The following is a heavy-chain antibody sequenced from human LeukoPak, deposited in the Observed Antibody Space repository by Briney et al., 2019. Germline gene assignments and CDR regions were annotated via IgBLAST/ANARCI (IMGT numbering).Heavy chain of an antibody. Sequence: GGSLRLSCTASGFSFSGHWMHWVRQAPGTGLVWVSHINSDGSITNYADSVKGRFTISRDNAKNTLYLQMNSLRAEDTSVYYCARESDSPDYWGQGTLVTVSS. CDR3: ARESDSPDY. CDR2: INSDGSIT. D-gene: IGHD2-15*01. J-gene: IGHJ4*02. V-gene: IGHV3-74*01. CDR1: GFSFSGHW.